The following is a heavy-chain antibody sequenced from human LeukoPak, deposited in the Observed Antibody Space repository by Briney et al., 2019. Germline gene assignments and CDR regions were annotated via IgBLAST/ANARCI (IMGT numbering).Heavy chain of an antibody. D-gene: IGHD3-22*01. CDR1: GGSISSSSYY. CDR3: ASLWGYYDSSGYYLVDY. Sequence: SETLSLTCTVSGGSISSSSYYWSRIRQPPGKGLEWIGEINHSGSTNYNPSLKSRVTISVDTSKNQFSLKLSSVTAADTAVYYCASLWGYYDSSGYYLVDYWGQGTLVTVSS. J-gene: IGHJ4*02. V-gene: IGHV4-39*07. CDR2: INHSGST.